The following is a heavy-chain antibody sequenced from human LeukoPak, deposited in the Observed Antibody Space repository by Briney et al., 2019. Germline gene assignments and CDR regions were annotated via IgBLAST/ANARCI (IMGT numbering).Heavy chain of an antibody. V-gene: IGHV4-61*02. CDR2: IYNSGNT. CDR3: ARVMNGRDGTFDI. J-gene: IGHJ3*02. D-gene: IGHD1-1*01. Sequence: SETLSLTCTVSGDSIAGDTYYLSWVRQPAGKGLEWIGRIYNSGNTNYSPSLNSRVTISLDTSKSLLSLKLTSVTAADTAVYYCARVMNGRDGTFDIWGQGTMVTVSS. CDR1: GDSIAGDTYY.